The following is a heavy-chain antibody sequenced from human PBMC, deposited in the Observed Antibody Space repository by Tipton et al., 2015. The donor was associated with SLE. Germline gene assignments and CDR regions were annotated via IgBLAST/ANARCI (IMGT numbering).Heavy chain of an antibody. Sequence: TLSLTCTVSGNSISSYYWSWIRQPPGKGLEWIGCVYDSGSTNYNPSLKSRVIISVDTSKNQFSLKVSSVNAADTAVYYCARGDFWSGYCDYWGQGTLVTISS. J-gene: IGHJ4*02. CDR1: GNSISSYY. V-gene: IGHV4-59*01. CDR2: VYDSGST. D-gene: IGHD3-3*01. CDR3: ARGDFWSGYCDY.